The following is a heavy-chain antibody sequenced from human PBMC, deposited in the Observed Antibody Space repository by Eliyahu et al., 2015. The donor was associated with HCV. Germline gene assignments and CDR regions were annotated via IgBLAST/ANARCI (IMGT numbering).Heavy chain of an antibody. Sequence: QVQLQESGPGLVKPSETLSLTCTVXGGXISSYXXSWIRQPPGKGPEWIGYIYYSGSTNYXPSLKSRVTISVDTSKNQFSLKLSSVTAADTAVYYCARTPLAVAGTPQAWFDPWGQGTLVTVSS. V-gene: IGHV4-59*01. J-gene: IGHJ5*02. D-gene: IGHD6-19*01. CDR1: GGXISSYX. CDR2: IYYSGST. CDR3: ARTPLAVAGTPQAWFDP.